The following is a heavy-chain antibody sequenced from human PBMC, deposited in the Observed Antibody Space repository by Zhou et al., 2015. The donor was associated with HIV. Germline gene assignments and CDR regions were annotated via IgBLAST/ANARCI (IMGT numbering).Heavy chain of an antibody. CDR3: ARAERAYYGSGSYLDY. Sequence: QVQLVQSGAEVKKPGASVKVSCKASGYTFTGYYMHWVRQAPGQGLEWMGWINPNSGGTNYAQKFQGRVTMTRDTSISTAYMELSRLRSDDTAVYYCARAERAYYGSGSYLDYWGQGTLVTVSS. CDR2: INPNSGGT. D-gene: IGHD3-10*01. J-gene: IGHJ4*02. CDR1: GYTFTGYY. V-gene: IGHV1-2*02.